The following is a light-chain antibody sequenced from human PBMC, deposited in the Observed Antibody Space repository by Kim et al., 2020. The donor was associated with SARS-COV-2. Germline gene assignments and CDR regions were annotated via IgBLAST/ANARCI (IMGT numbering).Light chain of an antibody. J-gene: IGLJ1*01. V-gene: IGLV1-40*01. CDR1: SANTGAGYE. Sequence: QRVTIPCTGTSANTGAGYEVHWYQQLPGTAPKLVIYANTNQPSGIPDRFSGSKSGTSASLAITGLLAADEADYYCQSYDSGLGGSVFGTGTKVTVL. CDR3: QSYDSGLGGSV. CDR2: ANT.